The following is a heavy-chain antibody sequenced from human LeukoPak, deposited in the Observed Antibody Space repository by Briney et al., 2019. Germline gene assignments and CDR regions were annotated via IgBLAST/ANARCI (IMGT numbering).Heavy chain of an antibody. D-gene: IGHD2-21*02. CDR1: GLTFNFNG. CDR2: ISGTGNT. J-gene: IGHJ4*02. V-gene: IGHV3-23*01. CDR3: AKDGTGCGGDCNSDF. Sequence: GGSLRLSCAASGLTFNFNGMSWFRQAPGKGLEWVSAISGTGNTYYAGSVKGRFTISRDKSKNTLYLQMDSLRVEDTATYYCAKDGTGCGGDCNSDFWGQGTLVTVSS.